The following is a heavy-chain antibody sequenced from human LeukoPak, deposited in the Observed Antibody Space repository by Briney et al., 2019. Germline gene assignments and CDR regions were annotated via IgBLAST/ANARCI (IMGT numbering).Heavy chain of an antibody. D-gene: IGHD3-22*01. Sequence: PGGSLRLSCAASGFTFSNAWMSWVRQAPGKGLEWVGRIKSKTDGGTTDYAAPVKGRFTISRDDSKNTLYLQMNSLKTEDTAVYYCTTDYYDSSRRRYFQHWGQGTLVTVSS. CDR1: GFTFSNAW. CDR3: TTDYYDSSRRRYFQH. V-gene: IGHV3-15*01. CDR2: IKSKTDGGTT. J-gene: IGHJ1*01.